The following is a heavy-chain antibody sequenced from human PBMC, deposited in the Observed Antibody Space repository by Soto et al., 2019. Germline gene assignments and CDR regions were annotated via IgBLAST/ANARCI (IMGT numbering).Heavy chain of an antibody. CDR3: ARERAAAELIHYGMDV. D-gene: IGHD6-13*01. V-gene: IGHV1-18*01. CDR2: ISAYNGNT. CDR1: GYTFTSYG. J-gene: IGHJ6*02. Sequence: ASVKVSCKASGYTFTSYGISWVRQAPGQGLEWMGWISAYNGNTNYAQKLQGRVTMTTDTSTSTAYMELRSLRSDDTAVYYCARERAAAELIHYGMDVWGQGTTVTVSS.